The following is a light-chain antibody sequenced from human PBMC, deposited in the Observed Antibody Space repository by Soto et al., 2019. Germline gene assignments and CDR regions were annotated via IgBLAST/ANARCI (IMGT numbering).Light chain of an antibody. Sequence: QSVLTQPPSGSGTAGQVVTISCSGGHSNIGSNSVYWYQHLPRMAPKLLIYYNNQRPSGVPDRFSGSRSGTSASLAIVGLRSEDEAVYYCAAWDASLSACVFGNGTKVTVL. V-gene: IGLV1-47*02. CDR3: AAWDASLSACV. J-gene: IGLJ1*01. CDR1: HSNIGSNS. CDR2: YNN.